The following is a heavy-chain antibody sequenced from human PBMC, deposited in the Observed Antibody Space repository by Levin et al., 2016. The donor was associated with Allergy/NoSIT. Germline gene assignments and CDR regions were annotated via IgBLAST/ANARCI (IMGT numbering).Heavy chain of an antibody. CDR2: IYYTGNT. V-gene: IGHV4-59*01. Sequence: SETLSLTCTVSGDSITAYYWNWVRQPPGKGLEWIGFIYYTGNTNYNPSLKSRVTISVDTSKNQLSLKLTSVTAADTAVYYYARADIVVIPTAVWALDIWGQGTMVAVS. CDR1: GDSITAYY. CDR3: ARADIVVIPTAVWALDI. D-gene: IGHD2-2*01. J-gene: IGHJ3*02.